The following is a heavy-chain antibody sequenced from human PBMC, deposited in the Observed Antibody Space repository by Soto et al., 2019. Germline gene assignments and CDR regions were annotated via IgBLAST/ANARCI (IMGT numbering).Heavy chain of an antibody. J-gene: IGHJ4*02. CDR2: IIPIFGTA. Sequence: SVKVSCKASGGTFSSYAISWVRQAPGQGLEWMGGIIPIFGTANYAQKFQGRVTITAEESTSTAYMELSSLRSEDTAVYYCAREVTNYYDSSGYYAMHFDYWGQGTRGTVSS. V-gene: IGHV1-69*13. CDR1: GGTFSSYA. CDR3: AREVTNYYDSSGYYAMHFDY. D-gene: IGHD3-22*01.